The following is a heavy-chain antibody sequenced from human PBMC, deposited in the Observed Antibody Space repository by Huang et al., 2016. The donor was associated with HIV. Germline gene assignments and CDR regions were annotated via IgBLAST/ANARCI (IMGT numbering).Heavy chain of an antibody. D-gene: IGHD6-13*01. CDR1: GGTFSSYG. J-gene: IGHJ4*02. V-gene: IGHV1-69*01. Sequence: QVKLVQSGAEVKKPGSSVKVSCKASGGTFSSYGISWGRQAPGQGLEWMGGIIPIFGTAKYAQKFQDRVTITADESTSTTYMEVSSLRSEDTAVYYCARAPIAGGGRDFDEGAEYDYWGQGTLVTVSS. CDR2: IIPIFGTA. CDR3: ARAPIAGGGRDFDEGAEYDY.